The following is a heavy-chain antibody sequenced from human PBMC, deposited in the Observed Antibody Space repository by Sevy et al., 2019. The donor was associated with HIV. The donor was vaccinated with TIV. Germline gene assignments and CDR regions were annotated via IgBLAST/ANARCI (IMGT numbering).Heavy chain of an antibody. J-gene: IGHJ4*02. CDR1: GFSFGDYA. CDR2: IRSKAYGGTT. CDR3: ASSYLAESPTNFVY. Sequence: GGSLRLSCTASGFSFGDYALNWVRQAPGKGLEWVGFIRSKAYGGTTENAASVKGRIFISRDDSKYIACLEMTSLQTEDAGVYYCASSYLAESPTNFVYWGQGVLVTVSS. V-gene: IGHV3-49*04. D-gene: IGHD1-1*01.